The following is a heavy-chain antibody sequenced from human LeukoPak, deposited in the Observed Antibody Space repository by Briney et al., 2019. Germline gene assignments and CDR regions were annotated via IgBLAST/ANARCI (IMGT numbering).Heavy chain of an antibody. J-gene: IGHJ4*02. Sequence: GGSLRLSCAASGFTFSDYYMSWIRQAPGKGLEWVSYISSSGSTIYYADSVKGRFTISRDSAKNSLYLQMNSLRAEDTAVYYCARADCGGDCPQSYYFDYWGQGTLVTVSS. V-gene: IGHV3-11*04. D-gene: IGHD2-21*01. CDR3: ARADCGGDCPQSYYFDY. CDR2: ISSSGSTI. CDR1: GFTFSDYY.